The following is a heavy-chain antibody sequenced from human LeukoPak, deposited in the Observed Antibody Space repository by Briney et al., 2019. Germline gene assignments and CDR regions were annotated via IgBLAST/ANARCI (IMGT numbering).Heavy chain of an antibody. CDR2: TYYRSKWYN. J-gene: IGHJ4*02. CDR3: ARASTYYDSSGYYPFDY. V-gene: IGHV6-1*01. CDR1: GDSVSSNSAA. D-gene: IGHD3-22*01. Sequence: SQTLSLTCAISGDSVSSNSAAWNWIRQSPSRGLECLGRTYYRSKWYNDYAVSVKSRITINPDTSKNQFSLQLNSVTPEDTAVYYCARASTYYDSSGYYPFDYWGQGTLVTVSS.